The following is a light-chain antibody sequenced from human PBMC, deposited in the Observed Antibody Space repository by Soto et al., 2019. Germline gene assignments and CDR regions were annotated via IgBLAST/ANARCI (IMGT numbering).Light chain of an antibody. V-gene: IGKV3-15*01. J-gene: IGKJ4*01. CDR3: QQYNNWPRAT. CDR1: QSVSSN. Sequence: EIVLTQSPATLSLSPWERAALSCGASQSVSSNYLAWYQQKPGQAPRLLMFRTSSRATGFPARFSGSGSGTEFNLTISSLQSEDFGVYYCQQYNNWPRATFGGGTKVDIK. CDR2: RTS.